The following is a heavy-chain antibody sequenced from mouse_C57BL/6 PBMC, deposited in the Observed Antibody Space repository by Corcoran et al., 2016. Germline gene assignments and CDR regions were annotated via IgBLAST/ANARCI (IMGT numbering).Heavy chain of an antibody. CDR2: INPNNGGT. J-gene: IGHJ4*01. Sequence: EVQLQQSGPELVKPGASVKISCKASGYTFTDYYMNWVKQSHGKSLEWIGDINPNNGGTSYNQKFKGKATLTVDKSSSTAYMELRSLTSEDSAVYDCARCGNYDAMDYWGQGTSVTVSS. D-gene: IGHD2-1*01. CDR3: ARCGNYDAMDY. CDR1: GYTFTDYY. V-gene: IGHV1-26*01.